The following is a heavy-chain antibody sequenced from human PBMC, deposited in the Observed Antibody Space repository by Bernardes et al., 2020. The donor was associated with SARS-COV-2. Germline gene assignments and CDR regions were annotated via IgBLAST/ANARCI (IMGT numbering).Heavy chain of an antibody. D-gene: IGHD1-26*01. V-gene: IGHV4-4*07. CDR3: AREKGIVKTTRAWFDP. CDR1: GASINSDY. J-gene: IGHJ5*02. Sequence: SETLSLTCTVSGASINSDYWSWIRQPAGKGLEWIGRMYTRGSTNYNPSLRSRVTMSVDTSKNQFSLKLSSVTAADTAVYYCAREKGIVKTTRAWFDPWGQGTLVTVSS. CDR2: MYTRGST.